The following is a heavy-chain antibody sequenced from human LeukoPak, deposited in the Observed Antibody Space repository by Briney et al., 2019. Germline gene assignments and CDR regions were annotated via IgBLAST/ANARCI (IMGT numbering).Heavy chain of an antibody. CDR3: ARDVGGSYYFDY. Sequence: PSETLSLTCAVYGGSFSGYYWSWIRQPPGKGLEWIGEINHSGSTNYNPSLKSRVTISVDTSKNQFSLKLSSVTAADTAVYYCARDVGGSYYFDYWGQGTLATVSS. CDR1: GGSFSGYY. D-gene: IGHD1-26*01. CDR2: INHSGST. J-gene: IGHJ4*02. V-gene: IGHV4-34*01.